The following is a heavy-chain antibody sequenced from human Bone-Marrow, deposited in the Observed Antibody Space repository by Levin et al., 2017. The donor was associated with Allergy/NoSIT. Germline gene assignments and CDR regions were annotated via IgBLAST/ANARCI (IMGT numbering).Heavy chain of an antibody. Sequence: SQTLSLTCTVSGGSISSYYWSWIRQPPGKGLEWIGYIYYSGSTNYNPSLKSRVTISVDTSKNQFSLKLSSVTAADTAVYYCARVEGDDGRGGSFDYWGQGTLVTVSS. V-gene: IGHV4-59*01. CDR3: ARVEGDDGRGGSFDY. D-gene: IGHD4-17*01. CDR2: IYYSGST. J-gene: IGHJ4*02. CDR1: GGSISSYY.